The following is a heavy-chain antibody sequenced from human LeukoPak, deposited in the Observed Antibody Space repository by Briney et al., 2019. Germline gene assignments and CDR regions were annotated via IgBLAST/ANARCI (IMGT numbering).Heavy chain of an antibody. D-gene: IGHD2-15*01. V-gene: IGHV4-34*01. CDR2: IYESGST. J-gene: IGHJ4*02. CDR3: ARGAWATRLGS. CDR1: GESLNSYY. Sequence: PSETLSLTCAVYGESLNSYYWSWIRQPPGKGLEWIGEIYESGSTEYNPSLKSRVTISMVPSKQQLSLSLTSVTAAATAVYYCARGAWATRLGSWGLGTPVIVSS.